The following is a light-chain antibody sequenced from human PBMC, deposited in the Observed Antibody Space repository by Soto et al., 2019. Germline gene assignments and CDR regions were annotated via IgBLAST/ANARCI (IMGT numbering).Light chain of an antibody. Sequence: IVVTQSPGSLAVSLGERATISCRSSRSVFYSPNSKNYLAWYQQKPGQPPRVLIHWASTRESRVPDRFSGSGSGTEFTLAINNVQAEDVAVYYCQQYLNSLPAFGRGTKVELK. V-gene: IGKV4-1*01. CDR3: QQYLNSLPA. J-gene: IGKJ1*01. CDR1: RSVFYSPNSKNY. CDR2: WAS.